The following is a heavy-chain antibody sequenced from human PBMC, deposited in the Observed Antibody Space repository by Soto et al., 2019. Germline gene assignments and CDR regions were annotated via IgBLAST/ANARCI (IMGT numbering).Heavy chain of an antibody. D-gene: IGHD6-19*01. CDR1: GFTFSSYG. Sequence: PGGSLRLSCAASGFTFSSYGMHWVRQAPGKGLEWVAVISYDGSNKYYADSVKGRFTISRDNSKNTLYLQMNSLRAEDTAVYYCAKIAVAGRAFDIWGQGTMVTVS. CDR3: AKIAVAGRAFDI. CDR2: ISYDGSNK. V-gene: IGHV3-30*18. J-gene: IGHJ3*02.